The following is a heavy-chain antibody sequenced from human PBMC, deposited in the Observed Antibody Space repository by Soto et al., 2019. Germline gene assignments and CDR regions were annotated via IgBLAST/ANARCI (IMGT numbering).Heavy chain of an antibody. D-gene: IGHD2-2*02. Sequence: QPPGKGLEWIGEINHSGSTNYNPSLKSRVTISVDTSENQFSLKLSSVTAADTAVYYCARGSEYCSSASCYTREFWFDPWGQGTLVTVSS. CDR3: ARGSEYCSSASCYTREFWFDP. J-gene: IGHJ5*02. CDR2: INHSGST. V-gene: IGHV4-34*01.